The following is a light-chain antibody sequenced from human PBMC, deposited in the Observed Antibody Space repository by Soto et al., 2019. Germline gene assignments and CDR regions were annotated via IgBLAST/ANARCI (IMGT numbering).Light chain of an antibody. J-gene: IGKJ3*01. CDR3: QQFNSYPPEFT. CDR1: QGISSA. Sequence: AIQLTQSPSSLSASVGDRVTITCRASQGISSALAWYQQKPGKAPKLLIYDASILESGVPSRFSGSGSGTDFTLTISSLQPEDFATYYCQQFNSYPPEFTFGPGTKVDIK. V-gene: IGKV1-13*02. CDR2: DAS.